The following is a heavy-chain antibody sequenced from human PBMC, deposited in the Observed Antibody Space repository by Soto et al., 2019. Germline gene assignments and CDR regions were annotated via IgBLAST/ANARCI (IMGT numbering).Heavy chain of an antibody. V-gene: IGHV4-31*03. J-gene: IGHJ6*03. D-gene: IGHD3-9*01. CDR1: GGSISSGGYY. CDR2: IYYSGST. Sequence: SETLSLTCTVSGGSISSGGYYWIWIRQHPGKGLEWIGYIYYSGSTYYNPSLKSRVTISVDTSKNQFSLKLSSVTAADTAVYYCARVIRYFDWLPARDAYSYYMDVWGKGTTVTVSS. CDR3: ARVIRYFDWLPARDAYSYYMDV.